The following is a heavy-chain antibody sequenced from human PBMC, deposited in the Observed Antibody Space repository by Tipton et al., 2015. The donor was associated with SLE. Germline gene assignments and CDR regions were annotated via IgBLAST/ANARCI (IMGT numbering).Heavy chain of an antibody. D-gene: IGHD5-24*01. V-gene: IGHV4-4*07. CDR3: ARLRWGMATIFDAFDI. CDR1: GGSISNYY. J-gene: IGHJ3*02. Sequence: GLVKPSETLSLTCSVSGGSISNYYWSWIRQPAGKGLEWMGRINTSGSTNYNPSLKSRVTISVDTSKNQFSLKLSSVTAADTAVYYCARLRWGMATIFDAFDIWGQGTMVTVSS. CDR2: INTSGST.